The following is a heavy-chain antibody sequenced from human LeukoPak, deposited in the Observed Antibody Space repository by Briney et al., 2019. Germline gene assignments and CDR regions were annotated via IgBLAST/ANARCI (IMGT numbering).Heavy chain of an antibody. Sequence: SETLSLTCAVYGGSFSGYYWSWIRQPPGKGLEWIGEINHSGSTNYNPSLKSRVTISVDTSKNQFSLKLSSVTAADTAVYYCAGAAGHYYGSGSFWGQGTLVTVSS. CDR2: INHSGST. V-gene: IGHV4-34*01. CDR3: AGAAGHYYGSGSF. CDR1: GGSFSGYY. J-gene: IGHJ4*02. D-gene: IGHD3-10*01.